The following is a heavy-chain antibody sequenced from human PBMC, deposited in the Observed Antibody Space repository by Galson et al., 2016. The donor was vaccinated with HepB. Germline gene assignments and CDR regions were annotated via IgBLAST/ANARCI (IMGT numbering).Heavy chain of an antibody. D-gene: IGHD3-16*01. CDR1: GFTVSSNY. V-gene: IGHV3-53*01. J-gene: IGHJ6*03. CDR3: AKNKATARVWGHYYYYMDV. CDR2: VYSDGPT. Sequence: SLRLSCAASGFTVSSNYLSWVRQAPGKGLEWVSIVYSDGPTYYSDSVRGRFTISRDNSNNIVYLQMNSLRAEDTAVYFCAKNKATARVWGHYYYYMDVWGKGTAGTVSS.